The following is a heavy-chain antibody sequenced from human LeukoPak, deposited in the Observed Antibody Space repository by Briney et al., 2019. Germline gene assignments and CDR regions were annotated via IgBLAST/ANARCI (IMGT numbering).Heavy chain of an antibody. CDR1: GGSISSGSYY. D-gene: IGHD6-13*01. V-gene: IGHV4-61*02. Sequence: SETLSLTCTVSGGSISSGSYYWGWIRQPPGKGLEWIGRIYTSGSTNYNPSLQSRVTISVDTSKNQFSLKLSSVTAADTAVYYCARAVAAAECLFDYWGQGTLVTVSS. J-gene: IGHJ4*02. CDR2: IYTSGST. CDR3: ARAVAAAECLFDY.